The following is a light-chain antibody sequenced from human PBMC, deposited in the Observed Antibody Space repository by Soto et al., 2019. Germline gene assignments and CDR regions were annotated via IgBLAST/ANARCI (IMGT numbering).Light chain of an antibody. CDR1: SSEVGGYNY. J-gene: IGLJ1*01. CDR3: SSYAGSNNRGV. V-gene: IGLV2-8*01. CDR2: EVS. Sequence: QSALTQPPSASGSPGQSVTISCTGNSSEVGGYNYISWYQHHPGKAPKLMIYEVSQRPSGVPDRFSGSKSGNTASLTVSGLQAEDEADYYCSSYAGSNNRGVFGSGTKLTVL.